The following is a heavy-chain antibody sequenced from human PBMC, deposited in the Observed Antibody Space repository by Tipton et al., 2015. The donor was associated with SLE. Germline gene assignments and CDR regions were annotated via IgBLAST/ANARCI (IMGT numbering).Heavy chain of an antibody. J-gene: IGHJ4*02. D-gene: IGHD3-3*01. V-gene: IGHV3-30*02. CDR2: IRYDGNKI. Sequence: SLRLSCVSTGFTFNRYGIHWVRQAPGEGLEWVAFIRYDGNKIEYADSVKGRFTVSRDNAKNSLFLEMTSLRDEDTAVYYCARDGSGYFRDWGQGMLVTVSS. CDR1: GFTFNRYG. CDR3: ARDGSGYFRD.